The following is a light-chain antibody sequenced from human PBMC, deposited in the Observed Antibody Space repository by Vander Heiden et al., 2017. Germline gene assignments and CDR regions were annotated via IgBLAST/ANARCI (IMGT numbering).Light chain of an antibody. J-gene: IGKJ4*01. CDR2: DAS. CDR1: QRISSW. CDR3: QQYKSYGLT. V-gene: IGKV1-5*01. Sequence: DIQMTQSPSTLSASVGDRVTITCRASQRISSWLAWYQQKPGKAPKLLIYDASSLESGVPSRFSGSGSGTEFTLTISSLQPDDFATYYCQQYKSYGLTFGGGTKVEIK.